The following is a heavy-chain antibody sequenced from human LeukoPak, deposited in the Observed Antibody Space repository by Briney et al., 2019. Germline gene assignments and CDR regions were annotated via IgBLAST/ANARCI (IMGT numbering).Heavy chain of an antibody. J-gene: IGHJ4*02. CDR3: ASGSSSPFDY. V-gene: IGHV4-4*02. CDR1: GGSISSSNW. D-gene: IGHD3-10*01. Sequence: SGTLSLTCAVSGGSISSSNWWSWVRPPPGKGLEWIGEIYHSGGTNYNPSLKSRVAISVHKSKNQFSLKLSSVTAADTAVYYCASGSSSPFDYWGQGTLVTVSS. CDR2: IYHSGGT.